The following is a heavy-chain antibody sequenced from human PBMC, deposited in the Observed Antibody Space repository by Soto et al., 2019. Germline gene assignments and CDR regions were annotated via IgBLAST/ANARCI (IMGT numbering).Heavy chain of an antibody. Sequence: ASVKVSCKASGYTFTGYYMHWVRQAPGQGLEWMGWINPNSGGTNYAQKFQGWVTMTRDTSISTAYMELSRLRSDDTAVYYCARVPYDSSGYSAYYGMDVWGQGTTVNVSS. D-gene: IGHD3-22*01. CDR2: INPNSGGT. CDR1: GYTFTGYY. V-gene: IGHV1-2*04. J-gene: IGHJ6*02. CDR3: ARVPYDSSGYSAYYGMDV.